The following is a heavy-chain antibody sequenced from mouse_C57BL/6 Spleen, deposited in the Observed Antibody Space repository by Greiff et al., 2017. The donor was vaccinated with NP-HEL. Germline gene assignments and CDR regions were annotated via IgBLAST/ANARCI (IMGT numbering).Heavy chain of an antibody. D-gene: IGHD1-1*01. CDR1: GYAFSSSW. J-gene: IGHJ4*01. V-gene: IGHV1-82*01. Sequence: QVQLQQSGPELVKPGASVKISCKASGYAFSSSWMNWVKQRPGKGLEWIGRIYPGDGDTNYNGKFKGKATLTADKSSSTAYMQLSSLTSEDSAVYFCALITTENYYAMDYWGQGTSVTVSS. CDR2: IYPGDGDT. CDR3: ALITTENYYAMDY.